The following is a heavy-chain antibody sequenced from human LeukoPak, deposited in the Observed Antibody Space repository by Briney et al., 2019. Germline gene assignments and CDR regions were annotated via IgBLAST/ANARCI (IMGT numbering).Heavy chain of an antibody. CDR1: GGSISSSSYY. D-gene: IGHD1-7*01. CDR2: IYYSGST. V-gene: IGHV4-39*01. J-gene: IGHJ6*03. CDR3: ARLAGTFYYYYYMDV. Sequence: SETLSLTCTVSGGSISSSSYYWRWIRQPPGKGLEWIGSIYYSGSTYYNPSLKSRVTISVDTSKNQFPLKLSSVTAADTAVYYCARLAGTFYYYYYMDVWGKGTTVTVSS.